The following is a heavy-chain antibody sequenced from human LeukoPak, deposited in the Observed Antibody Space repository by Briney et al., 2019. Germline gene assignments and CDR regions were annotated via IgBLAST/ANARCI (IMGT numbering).Heavy chain of an antibody. V-gene: IGHV4-34*01. D-gene: IGHD2-2*01. CDR3: ARLPERPAAIREDAFDS. CDR2: INHSGNT. Sequence: SETLSLTCAVYGGSLSGYYWGWIRQPPGKGLEWVGEINHSGNTNNNPSLKSRVTISVATSKNQFSLKLSSVTAADTAVYYGARLPERPAAIREDAFDSWGQGTIVTASS. J-gene: IGHJ3*02. CDR1: GGSLSGYY.